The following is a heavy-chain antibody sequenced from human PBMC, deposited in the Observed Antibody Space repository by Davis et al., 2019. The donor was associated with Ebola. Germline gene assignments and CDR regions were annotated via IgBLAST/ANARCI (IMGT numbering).Heavy chain of an antibody. CDR1: GFTFSSYA. V-gene: IGHV3-23*01. Sequence: GEPLKISCAASGFTFSSYAMSWVRQAPGKGLEWVSAISGSGGSTYYADSVKGRFTISRDNSKNTLYLQMNSLRAEDTAVYYCAKDFAVAGSRAPWRYFDLWGRGTLVTVSS. CDR2: ISGSGGST. CDR3: AKDFAVAGSRAPWRYFDL. J-gene: IGHJ2*01. D-gene: IGHD6-19*01.